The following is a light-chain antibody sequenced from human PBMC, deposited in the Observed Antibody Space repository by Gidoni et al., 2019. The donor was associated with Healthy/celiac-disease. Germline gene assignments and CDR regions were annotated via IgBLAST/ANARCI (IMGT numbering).Light chain of an antibody. CDR2: WAS. CDR3: QQYYSTPLT. CDR1: QSVLYNSNNKNY. V-gene: IGKV4-1*01. Sequence: DIVMTQSPESLAVSLGERATINCKSSQSVLYNSNNKNYLAWYQQKPGQSPKLLIYWASTRESGVPDRFSGSGAGTDFTLTISSLQAEDVAVYYCQQYYSTPLTFGPGTKVDIK. J-gene: IGKJ3*01.